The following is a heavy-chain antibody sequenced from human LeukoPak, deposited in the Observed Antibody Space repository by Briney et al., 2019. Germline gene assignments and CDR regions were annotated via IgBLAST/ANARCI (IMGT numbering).Heavy chain of an antibody. CDR2: MNPNSGNT. Sequence: ASVKVSCKASGYTFTSYDINWVRQATGQGLEWMGWMNPNSGNTGYAQKFQGRVTITRNTSISTAYMELSSLRSEDTAVYYCARKLIVAPTRPTRNWYFDLWGRGTLVTVSS. V-gene: IGHV1-8*03. CDR1: GYTFTSYD. CDR3: ARKLIVAPTRPTRNWYFDL. D-gene: IGHD1-26*01. J-gene: IGHJ2*01.